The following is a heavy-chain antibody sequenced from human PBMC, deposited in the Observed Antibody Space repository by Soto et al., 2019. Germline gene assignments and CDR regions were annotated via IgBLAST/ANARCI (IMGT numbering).Heavy chain of an antibody. Sequence: ASVKVSCKASGYTFTNYGINWVRQAPGQGLEWMGWIRVSTGNINYAQKLQGRVTMTMDTSTSTAYMELRSLRSDDTAVYYCVRDLDGSGSYYTDYWGQGTLVTVSS. CDR3: VRDLDGSGSYYTDY. CDR1: GYTFTNYG. V-gene: IGHV1-18*01. J-gene: IGHJ4*02. D-gene: IGHD3-10*01. CDR2: IRVSTGNI.